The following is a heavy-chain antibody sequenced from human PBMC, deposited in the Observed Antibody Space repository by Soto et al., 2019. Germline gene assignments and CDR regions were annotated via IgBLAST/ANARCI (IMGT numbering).Heavy chain of an antibody. J-gene: IGHJ6*02. CDR3: AKDSKSVSVSAARVYGMDV. CDR2: ISSSSSYI. D-gene: IGHD2-2*01. Sequence: PGGSLRLSCAASGFTFSSYSMNWVRQAPGKGLEWVSSISSSSSYIYYADSVKGRFTASRDNSKNTLFLEMSSLRAEDSAIYYCAKDSKSVSVSAARVYGMDVWGQGTTVTVSS. CDR1: GFTFSSYS. V-gene: IGHV3-21*04.